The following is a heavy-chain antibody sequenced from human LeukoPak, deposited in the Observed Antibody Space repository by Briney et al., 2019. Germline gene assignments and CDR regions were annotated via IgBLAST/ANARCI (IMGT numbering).Heavy chain of an antibody. CDR1: GFTFSSYA. V-gene: IGHV3-23*01. Sequence: GGSLRLSCAASGFTFSSYAMSWVRQAPGKGLDGVSAISGSGGSTYYADSVKGRFTISRDNSKNTLYLQMNSLRAEDTAVYYCARSRHGYNYLDYWGQGTLVTVSS. CDR3: ARSRHGYNYLDY. J-gene: IGHJ4*02. CDR2: ISGSGGST. D-gene: IGHD5-24*01.